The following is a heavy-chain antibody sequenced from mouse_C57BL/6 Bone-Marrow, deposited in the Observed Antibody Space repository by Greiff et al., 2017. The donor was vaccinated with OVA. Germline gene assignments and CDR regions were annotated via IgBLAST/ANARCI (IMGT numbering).Heavy chain of an antibody. CDR1: GYTFTSYW. CDR3: ARLGGYYGNYGYAMDY. J-gene: IGHJ4*01. CDR2: IDPNSGGT. V-gene: IGHV1-72*01. Sequence: QVQLQQPGAELVKPGASVKLSCKVSGYTFTSYWMHWVKQRPGRGLEWIGRIDPNSGGTKYNEKFKSKATLTVDKPSSTAYRQLSSLTSEDSAVYDCARLGGYYGNYGYAMDYWGQGTSVTVSS. D-gene: IGHD2-1*01.